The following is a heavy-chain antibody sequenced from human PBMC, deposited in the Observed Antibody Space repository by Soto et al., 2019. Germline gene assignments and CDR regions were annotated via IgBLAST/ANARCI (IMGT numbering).Heavy chain of an antibody. CDR2: ISSSSSYI. Sequence: GGSLRLSCAASGFTFSSYSMNWVRQAPGRGLEWVSSISSSSSYIYYADSVKGRFTFSRDNAKNSLYLQMNSLRAEDTAVYYCTTDPVTMIVVVPSSGWGQGT. D-gene: IGHD3-22*01. CDR1: GFTFSSYS. CDR3: TTDPVTMIVVVPSSG. J-gene: IGHJ4*02. V-gene: IGHV3-21*01.